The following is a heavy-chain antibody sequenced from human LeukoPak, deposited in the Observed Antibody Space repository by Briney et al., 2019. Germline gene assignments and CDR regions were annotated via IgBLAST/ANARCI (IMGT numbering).Heavy chain of an antibody. J-gene: IGHJ4*02. V-gene: IGHV3-23*01. Sequence: GGSLRLSCAASGFTFNTYAMNWVRQAPGKGLEWVSAISAGGSTTYYADSVKGRFTISRDNSKNTLYLQMNTLRAEDTAVYHCAKGGLRYFDDWGQGTLVTVSS. CDR1: GFTFNTYA. CDR2: ISAGGSTT. CDR3: AKGGLRYFDD. D-gene: IGHD3-9*01.